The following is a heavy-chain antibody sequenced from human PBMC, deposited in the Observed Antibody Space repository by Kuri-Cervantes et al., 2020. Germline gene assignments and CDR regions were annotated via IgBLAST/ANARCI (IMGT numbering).Heavy chain of an antibody. Sequence: ASVKVSCKASGYTFTGYYMHWVRQAPGQGLEWMGWINPNSGGTNYAQKFQGRVTMTRDTPISTAYMELSRLRSDDTAVYYCARVAEMATIRYFDYWGQGTLVTVSS. CDR2: INPNSGGT. CDR1: GYTFTGYY. D-gene: IGHD5-24*01. CDR3: ARVAEMATIRYFDY. J-gene: IGHJ4*02. V-gene: IGHV1-2*02.